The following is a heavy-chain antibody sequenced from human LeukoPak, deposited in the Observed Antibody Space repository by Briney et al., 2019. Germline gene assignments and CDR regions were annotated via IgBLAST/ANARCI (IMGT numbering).Heavy chain of an antibody. CDR3: ARGGDIVATPFDY. V-gene: IGHV3-64*01. J-gene: IGHJ4*02. D-gene: IGHD5-12*01. CDR1: GFTFSSYA. Sequence: RAGGSLRLSCAASGFTFSSYAMHWVRQAPGKGLEYVSAISSNGGSTYYANSVKGRFTISRDNSKNTLYLQMGSLRAEDTAVYYCARGGDIVATPFDYWGQGTLVTVSS. CDR2: ISSNGGST.